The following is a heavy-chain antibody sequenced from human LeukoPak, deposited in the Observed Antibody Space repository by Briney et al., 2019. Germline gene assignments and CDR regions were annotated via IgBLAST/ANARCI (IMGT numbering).Heavy chain of an antibody. CDR1: GGSISSYY. D-gene: IGHD4-17*01. J-gene: IGHJ4*02. V-gene: IGHV4-4*07. CDR3: ARGGDYHPYDY. CDR2: IYTSGST. Sequence: SETLSLTCSVSGGSISSYYWTWIRQPAGKGLEWTGRIYTSGSTNYNPSLKSRVTMSLDTSKNQFSLKLSSVTAADTAVYYCARGGDYHPYDYWGQGTLVTVSS.